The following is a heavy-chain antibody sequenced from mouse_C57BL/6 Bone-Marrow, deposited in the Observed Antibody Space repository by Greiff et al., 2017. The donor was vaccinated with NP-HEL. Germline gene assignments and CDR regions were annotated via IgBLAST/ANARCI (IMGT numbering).Heavy chain of an antibody. J-gene: IGHJ4*01. D-gene: IGHD2-10*01. Sequence: QVQLQQPGAELVKPGASVKLSCKASGYTFTSYWMQWVKQRPGQGLEWIGEIYPSDSYTNYNQKFKGKATLTVDTSSSTAYMQLSSLTSEDSAVYCCARSGTYYPSDYWGQGTSVTVSS. CDR2: IYPSDSYT. V-gene: IGHV1-50*01. CDR3: ARSGTYYPSDY. CDR1: GYTFTSYW.